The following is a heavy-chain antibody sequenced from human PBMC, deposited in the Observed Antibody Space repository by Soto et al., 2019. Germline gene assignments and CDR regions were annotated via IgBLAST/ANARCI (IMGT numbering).Heavy chain of an antibody. CDR2: ISGSGGTT. CDR1: GFTFSSYA. CDR3: AKTANGWFSAFDI. Sequence: GGSLRLSCAASGFTFSSYAMSWVRQAPGKGLEWVSAISGSGGTTYYADSVKGRFTFSRDNSKNTLYLQMNSPRAEDTAVYYCAKTANGWFSAFDIWGQGTMVTVSS. V-gene: IGHV3-23*01. D-gene: IGHD6-19*01. J-gene: IGHJ3*02.